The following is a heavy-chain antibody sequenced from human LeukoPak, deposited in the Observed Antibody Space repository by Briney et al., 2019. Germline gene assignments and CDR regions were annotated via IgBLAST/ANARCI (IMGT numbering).Heavy chain of an antibody. V-gene: IGHV3-33*01. CDR3: ARGPYCSSTGCYHAPYYGMDV. D-gene: IGHD2-2*01. CDR1: GFTFSSYG. Sequence: GGSLRLSCAASGFTFSSYGMHWVRQAPGKGLEWVAVIWYDGSNKYYADSVKGRFTISRDNSKNTLYLQMNSLRAEDTAVYYCARGPYCSSTGCYHAPYYGMDVWGQGTTVTVSS. CDR2: IWYDGSNK. J-gene: IGHJ6*02.